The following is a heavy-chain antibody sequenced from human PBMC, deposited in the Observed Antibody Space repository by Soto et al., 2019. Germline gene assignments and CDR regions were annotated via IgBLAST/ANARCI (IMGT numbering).Heavy chain of an antibody. J-gene: IGHJ4*02. V-gene: IGHV3-21*01. Sequence: EVQVVESGGDLVKRGGSLRLSCASSGFTFSTYTMNWVRQAPGKGLEWVSSINGRGNYIYYAESVKGRFTISRDNAKNSLYLQMDRLRAEDTALYYCVREDGKVGTNSAFDYWGLGALDTVSS. CDR3: VREDGKVGTNSAFDY. CDR1: GFTFSTYT. CDR2: INGRGNYI. D-gene: IGHD1-26*01.